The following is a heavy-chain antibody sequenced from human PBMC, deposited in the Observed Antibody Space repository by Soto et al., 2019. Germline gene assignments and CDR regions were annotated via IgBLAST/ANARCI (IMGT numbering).Heavy chain of an antibody. V-gene: IGHV3-73*01. J-gene: IGHJ4*02. CDR1: GFTFSGSA. D-gene: IGHD5-12*01. CDR2: IRSKANSYAT. Sequence: GGSLRLSCAASGFTFSGSAMHWVRQASGKGLEWVGRIRSKANSYATAYAASVKGRFTISRDDSKNTAYLQMNSLKTEDTAVYYCAKALNIVATIPFDYWGQGTLVTVSS. CDR3: AKALNIVATIPFDY.